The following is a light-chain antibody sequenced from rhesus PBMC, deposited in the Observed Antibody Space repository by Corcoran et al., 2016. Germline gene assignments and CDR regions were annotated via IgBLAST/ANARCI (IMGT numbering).Light chain of an antibody. V-gene: IGKV1S17*01. Sequence: EIQMTQSPSALSASVGDRVTISCRASQNIYSNLAWYQQKPGKVPKLLVYAASSLESGVPSRFSGGGSGTDFTLTISRLQPRDSASYYCQHYYYNPFTFGPGTKLAIK. CDR2: AAS. J-gene: IGKJ3*01. CDR3: QHYYYNPFT. CDR1: QNIYSN.